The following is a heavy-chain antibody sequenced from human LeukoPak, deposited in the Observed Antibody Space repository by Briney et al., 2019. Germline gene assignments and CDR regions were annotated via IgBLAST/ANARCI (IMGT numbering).Heavy chain of an antibody. V-gene: IGHV1-69*13. CDR1: GGTFSSYA. CDR2: IIPIFGTA. Sequence: SVKVSCKASGGTFSSYAISWVRQAPGQGLEWMGGIIPIFGTANYAQKFQGRVTITADESTSTAYMELSSLRSEDTAVYYCAREVRRRVVIIQEPYYYYYYGMDVWGQGTTVTVSS. J-gene: IGHJ6*02. CDR3: AREVRRRVVIIQEPYYYYYYGMDV. D-gene: IGHD3-3*01.